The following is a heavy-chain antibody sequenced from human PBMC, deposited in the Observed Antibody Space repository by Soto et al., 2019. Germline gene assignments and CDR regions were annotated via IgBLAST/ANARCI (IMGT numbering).Heavy chain of an antibody. Sequence: GGSLRLSCAASGFTFSSYAMSWVRQAPGKGLEWVSAISGSGGSTYYADSVKGRFTISRDNSKNTLYLQMNSLRAEDTAVYYCAKDDFAPSFLALQYYFDYWGQGTLVTVSS. CDR3: AKDDFAPSFLALQYYFDY. V-gene: IGHV3-23*01. J-gene: IGHJ4*02. CDR2: ISGSGGST. D-gene: IGHD3-3*01. CDR1: GFTFSSYA.